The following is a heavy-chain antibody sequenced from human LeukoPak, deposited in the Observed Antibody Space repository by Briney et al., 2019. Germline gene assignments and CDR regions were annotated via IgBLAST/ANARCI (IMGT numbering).Heavy chain of an antibody. CDR3: ARGYSHNSGGWLDP. V-gene: IGHV3-23*01. J-gene: IGHJ5*02. CDR1: GFTFSHYA. CDR2: LTDSGDAT. Sequence: PGGSLRLSCVVSGFTFSHYAMSWVRQAPGTGLEWVGSLTDSGDATYYADSVKGRLTISRDSSNSTLYLHISGLRDEDTAVYYCARGYSHNSGGWLDPWGQGTLVTVSS. D-gene: IGHD5-12*01.